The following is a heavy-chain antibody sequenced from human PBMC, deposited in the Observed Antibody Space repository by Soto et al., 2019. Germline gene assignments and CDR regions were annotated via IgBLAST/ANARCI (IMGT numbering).Heavy chain of an antibody. CDR3: ARVVDTTMVMADF. V-gene: IGHV1-2*04. CDR2: INPNSGGT. J-gene: IGHJ4*02. Sequence: QVQLVQSGPEVKKPAASVKVSCKASGYTFTGYYMHWVRQAPAQGLEWMGWINPNSGGTSYAQKFQGWVTMTRDTSISTAYMKLSRLRSDDTAVYYCARVVDTTMVMADFWGQGTLITVSS. D-gene: IGHD5-18*01. CDR1: GYTFTGYY.